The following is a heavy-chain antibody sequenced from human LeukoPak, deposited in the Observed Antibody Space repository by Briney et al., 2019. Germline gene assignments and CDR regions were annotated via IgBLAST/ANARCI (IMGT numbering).Heavy chain of an antibody. D-gene: IGHD3-22*01. V-gene: IGHV4-59*01. J-gene: IGHJ5*02. Sequence: SETLSLTCTVSGGSITSYYWSWIRQPPGKELEWIGYIYYSGSTSYNPSLQSRVTMSVDTSKNQFSLKLSSVTAADTAVYYCAREVAAANYYDSSGYYARWFDPWGQGTLVTVSS. CDR3: AREVAAANYYDSSGYYARWFDP. CDR1: GGSITSYY. CDR2: IYYSGST.